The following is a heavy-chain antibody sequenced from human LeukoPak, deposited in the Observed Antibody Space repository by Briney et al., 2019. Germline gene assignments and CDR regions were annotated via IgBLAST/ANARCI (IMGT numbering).Heavy chain of an antibody. CDR2: INPYSGLT. V-gene: IGHV1-2*02. CDR1: GYTLTELS. CDR3: ARALPLANDALDI. J-gene: IGHJ3*02. Sequence: ASVKVSCKVSGYTLTELSIQWVRQVPGKGLEWMGWINPYSGLTNSAQKFQGRVTMTRETSIHTVYLELRRLSSDDAAVYFCARALPLANDALDIWGQGTMVTVSS.